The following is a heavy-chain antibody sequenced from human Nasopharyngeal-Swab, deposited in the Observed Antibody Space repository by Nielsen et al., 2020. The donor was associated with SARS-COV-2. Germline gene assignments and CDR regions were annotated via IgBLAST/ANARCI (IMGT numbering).Heavy chain of an antibody. CDR1: GFTFCTFW. Sequence: GESLKISCAASGFTFCTFWMHWVRQAPGKGLVWVSRINSDGSSTNYADSVKGRFTISRDNAKNTLCLQMNSLRAEDTAVYYFAAAAKGYWGQGTLVTVSS. CDR2: INSDGSST. CDR3: AAAAKGY. D-gene: IGHD2-2*01. J-gene: IGHJ4*02. V-gene: IGHV3-74*01.